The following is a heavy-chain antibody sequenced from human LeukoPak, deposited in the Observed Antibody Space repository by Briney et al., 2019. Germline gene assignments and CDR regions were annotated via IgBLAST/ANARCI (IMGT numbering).Heavy chain of an antibody. V-gene: IGHV3-66*01. Sequence: GGSLRLSCAASGFTVSSNFMTWVRQAPGKGLEWVSVIYSGGSTYYADSVKDRFTISRDNSKNMLYLQMNSLRAEDTAVYYCARLVSSGWSFFDYWGQGTLVTVSS. CDR3: ARLVSSGWSFFDY. J-gene: IGHJ4*02. D-gene: IGHD6-19*01. CDR1: GFTVSSNF. CDR2: IYSGGST.